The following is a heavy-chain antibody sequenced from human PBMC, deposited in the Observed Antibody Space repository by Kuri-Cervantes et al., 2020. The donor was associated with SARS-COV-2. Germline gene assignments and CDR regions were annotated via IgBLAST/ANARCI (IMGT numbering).Heavy chain of an antibody. CDR3: ARPRYGDYDGAFDI. V-gene: IGHV4-61*01. CDR1: GGSVSSGSYY. D-gene: IGHD4-17*01. J-gene: IGHJ3*02. Sequence: GSLRLSCTVSGGSVSSGSYYWSWIRQPPGKGLEWIGYIYYSGSTNYNPSLKNRVTISVDTSKNQFSLKLSSVTAADTAVYYCARPRYGDYDGAFDIWGQGTMVTVSS. CDR2: IYYSGST.